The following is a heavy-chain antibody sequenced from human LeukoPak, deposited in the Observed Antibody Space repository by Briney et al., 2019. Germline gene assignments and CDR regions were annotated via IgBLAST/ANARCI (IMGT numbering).Heavy chain of an antibody. CDR3: VRDAVPFSGYDDFYYFDY. CDR2: VSSNGAKT. D-gene: IGHD4-17*01. V-gene: IGHV3-23*01. Sequence: GGSLRLSCAASGFTFSSYAITWVRQAPGKGLEWVSAVSSNGAKTYYADSVKGRFTISRDNYKNMVFLQMNSLRAEDTAVYYCVRDAVPFSGYDDFYYFDYWGQGTLVTVSS. J-gene: IGHJ4*02. CDR1: GFTFSSYA.